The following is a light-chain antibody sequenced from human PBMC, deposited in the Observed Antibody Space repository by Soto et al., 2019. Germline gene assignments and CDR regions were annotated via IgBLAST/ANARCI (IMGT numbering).Light chain of an antibody. CDR3: GSYAGSSYV. CDR1: SSDVGSYNL. J-gene: IGLJ1*01. Sequence: QSVLTQPASVSGSPGQSITISCTGTSSDVGSYNLVSWYQQHPGKAPKLMIYEVSKRPSGVSNRFSGSKSGNTASLTISGLQAEDEADYYCGSYAGSSYVFGTGTTVTVL. CDR2: EVS. V-gene: IGLV2-23*02.